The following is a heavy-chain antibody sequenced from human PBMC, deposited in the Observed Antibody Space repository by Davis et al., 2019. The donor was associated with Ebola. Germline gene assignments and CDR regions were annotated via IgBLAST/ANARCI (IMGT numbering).Heavy chain of an antibody. CDR3: ARGHTYGSMVYGMDV. J-gene: IGHJ6*02. CDR2: NYYSGNT. D-gene: IGHD5-18*01. Sequence: MPSETLSLTCTVSGGSISSSSYYWGWIRQPPGQGLEWIGNNYYSGNTYYKPSLKSRVTMFVDRSKNQFSLKLSSVTAADTAVYYCARGHTYGSMVYGMDVWGQGTTVTVSS. V-gene: IGHV4-39*01. CDR1: GGSISSSSYY.